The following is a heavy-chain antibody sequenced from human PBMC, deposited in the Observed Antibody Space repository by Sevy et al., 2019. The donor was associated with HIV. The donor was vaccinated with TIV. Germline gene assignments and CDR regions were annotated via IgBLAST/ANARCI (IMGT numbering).Heavy chain of an antibody. Sequence: GGSLRLSCAASGFTFSRYWMSWVRQAPGKGLEWVANIKQDGSEKYYVDSVKGRFTVSRDNAKNSLYLRMNSLRADDTAVYYCARVKDDSSGYRFDYWGQGTLVTVSS. CDR3: ARVKDDSSGYRFDY. CDR2: IKQDGSEK. V-gene: IGHV3-7*01. J-gene: IGHJ4*02. D-gene: IGHD3-22*01. CDR1: GFTFSRYW.